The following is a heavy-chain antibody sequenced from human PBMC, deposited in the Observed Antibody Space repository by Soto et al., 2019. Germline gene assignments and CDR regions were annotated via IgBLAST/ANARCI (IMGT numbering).Heavy chain of an antibody. CDR1: GGSISSSSYY. Sequence: QLQLQESGPGLVKPSETLSLTCTVSGGSISSSSYYWGWIRQPPGKGLEWIGSIYYSGSPYYHSSLKSRVTIPVDTSKNQCSLKLSSVTAADTAVYYCASLIYYDFWSGYLYWGQGTLVTGSS. J-gene: IGHJ4*02. CDR3: ASLIYYDFWSGYLY. CDR2: IYYSGSP. V-gene: IGHV4-39*01. D-gene: IGHD3-3*01.